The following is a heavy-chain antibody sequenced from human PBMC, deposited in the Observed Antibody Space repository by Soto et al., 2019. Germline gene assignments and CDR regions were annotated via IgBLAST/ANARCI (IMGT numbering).Heavy chain of an antibody. D-gene: IGHD6-6*01. CDR1: GGSINNSTSF. Sequence: PSETLSLTCSVSGGSINNSTSFWGWLRQSPGKGLEWIATINYRWPAEYNPSLKSRVTISVDWSRNVLSLQMNYVTAPDTAVYYCANYFMSRPWFDTWGQGTLVTVSS. J-gene: IGHJ5*02. CDR2: INYRWPA. CDR3: ANYFMSRPWFDT. V-gene: IGHV4-39*02.